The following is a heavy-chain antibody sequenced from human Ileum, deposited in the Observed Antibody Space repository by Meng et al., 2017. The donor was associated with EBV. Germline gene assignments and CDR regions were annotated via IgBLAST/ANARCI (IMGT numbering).Heavy chain of an antibody. D-gene: IGHD2-2*01. V-gene: IGHV3-23*01. CDR2: ISSSGDGT. J-gene: IGHJ4*02. Sequence: EVQLMDSGGGLGQPGGSLRLSCAASGFTFSSYAMSWVRQAPGKGLEWVSGISSSGDGTYYADSVKGRFIISRDNTENAIYLQMHSLRVEDTATYYCTYAPLGYWGQGTLVTVSS. CDR3: TYAPLGY. CDR1: GFTFSSYA.